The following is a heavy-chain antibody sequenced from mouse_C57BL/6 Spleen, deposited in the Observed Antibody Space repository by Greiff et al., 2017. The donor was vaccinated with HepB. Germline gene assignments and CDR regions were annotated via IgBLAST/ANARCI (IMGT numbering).Heavy chain of an antibody. CDR2: IDPSDSYT. CDR3: ARNLYYGSTGDY. Sequence: QVQLKQPGAELVKPGASVKLSCKASGYTFTSYWMQWVKQRPGQGLEWIGEIDPSDSYTNYNQKFKGKATLTVDTSSSTAYMQLSSLTSEDSAVYYCARNLYYGSTGDYWGQGTTLTVSS. J-gene: IGHJ2*01. CDR1: GYTFTSYW. D-gene: IGHD1-1*01. V-gene: IGHV1-50*01.